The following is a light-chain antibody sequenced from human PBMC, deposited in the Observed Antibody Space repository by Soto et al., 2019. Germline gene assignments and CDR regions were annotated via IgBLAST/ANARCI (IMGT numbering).Light chain of an antibody. V-gene: IGLV1-40*01. CDR3: QFYDNTLIARYV. Sequence: QSVLSQPSSVSRAPGHSVAISCTGSISNIWANYDVHWYQQRPGSAPKLPIFANTNRPSGAPDRFCGYKSGTSASLARTGLRAEYEADYYCQFYDNTLIARYVFGTGTKVTV. J-gene: IGLJ1*01. CDR2: ANT. CDR1: ISNIWANYD.